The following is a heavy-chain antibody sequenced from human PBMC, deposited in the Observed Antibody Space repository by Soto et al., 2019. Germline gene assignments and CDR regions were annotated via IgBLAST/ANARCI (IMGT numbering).Heavy chain of an antibody. V-gene: IGHV3-72*01. J-gene: IGHJ4*02. CDR2: IRNKAQSYTT. Sequence: GGSLRLSCAASGFTFSDHYMDWVRQAPGKGLEWVGRIRNKAQSYTTIYDASVKGRFNVSRDDSKKSLNLQINSLQTEDTAVYYCVKAGYMSEWRTFDYWGQGTLVTVSS. CDR1: GFTFSDHY. D-gene: IGHD6-13*01. CDR3: VKAGYMSEWRTFDY.